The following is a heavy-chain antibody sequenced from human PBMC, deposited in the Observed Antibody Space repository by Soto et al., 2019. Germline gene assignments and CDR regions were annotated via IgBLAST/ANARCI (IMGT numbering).Heavy chain of an antibody. Sequence: PSETLSLTCAVYGGSFSGYYWSWIRQPPGKGLGWIGEINHSGSTNYNPSLKSRVTISVDTSKNQFSLKLSSVTAADTAVYYCARPVYAHWAFAVWGQGKLVTVSS. CDR2: INHSGST. J-gene: IGHJ3*01. CDR1: GGSFSGYY. D-gene: IGHD2-2*01. CDR3: ARPVYAHWAFAV. V-gene: IGHV4-34*01.